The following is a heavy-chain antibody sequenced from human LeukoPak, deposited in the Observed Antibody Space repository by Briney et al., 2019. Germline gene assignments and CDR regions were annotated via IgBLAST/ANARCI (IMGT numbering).Heavy chain of an antibody. D-gene: IGHD7-27*01. CDR3: AKDNWGAFDY. V-gene: IGHV3-23*01. J-gene: IGHJ4*02. CDR1: GFTFSSYW. CDR2: ISGSGGST. Sequence: GGSLRLSCAASGFTFSSYWMHWVRQAPGKGLEWVSAISGSGGSTYYADSVKGRFTISRDNPMDTLYLHMNSLRAEDTAIYYCAKDNWGAFDYWGQGTVVTVSS.